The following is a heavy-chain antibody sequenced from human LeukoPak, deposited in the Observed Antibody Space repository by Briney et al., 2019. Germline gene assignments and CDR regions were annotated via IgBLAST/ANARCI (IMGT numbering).Heavy chain of an antibody. D-gene: IGHD6-25*01. CDR1: GGSFSGYY. Sequence: SETLSLTCAVYGGSFSGYYWSWIRQPPGKGLEWIGEINHSGSTNYNASLESRVFILVDTSKNQFFLKLSSVPGADAAAVYCARLAAGGVDYWGQGKLVTVSS. CDR3: ARLAAGGVDY. V-gene: IGHV4-34*01. CDR2: INHSGST. J-gene: IGHJ4*02.